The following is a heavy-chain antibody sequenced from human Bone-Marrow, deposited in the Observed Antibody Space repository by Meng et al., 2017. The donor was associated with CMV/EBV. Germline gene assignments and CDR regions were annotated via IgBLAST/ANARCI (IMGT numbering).Heavy chain of an antibody. CDR1: GFTFSSYG. CDR3: ARGFTIFGVVIGAFDI. J-gene: IGHJ3*02. V-gene: IGHV3-30*02. D-gene: IGHD3-3*01. CDR2: IRYDGSNK. Sequence: GESLKISCAASGFTFSSYGMHWVRQAPGKGLEWVAFIRYDGSNKYYADSVKGRFTISRDNSKNTLYLQMNSLRAEDTAVYYCARGFTIFGVVIGAFDIWGQGTMVTVSS.